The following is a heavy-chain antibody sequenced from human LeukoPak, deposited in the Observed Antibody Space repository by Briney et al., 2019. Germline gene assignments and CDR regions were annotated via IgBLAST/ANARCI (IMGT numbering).Heavy chain of an antibody. Sequence: ASVKVSCKASGYTFTTYHMHWVRQAPGQGLEWMGWINPNSGGTNYAQKFQGRVAMARDTSIGTAYMELSRLRSDDTAVYYCAREIGGILVFDYWGQGTLVTVSS. J-gene: IGHJ4*02. CDR1: GYTFTTYH. V-gene: IGHV1-2*02. CDR3: AREIGGILVFDY. D-gene: IGHD5-18*01. CDR2: INPNSGGT.